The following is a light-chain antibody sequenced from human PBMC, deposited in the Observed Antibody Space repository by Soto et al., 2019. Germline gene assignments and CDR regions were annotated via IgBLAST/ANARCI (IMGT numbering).Light chain of an antibody. Sequence: QAVVTQPASVSGSPGQSITISCTGTGSDVGGYDYVSWYQHHPGKAPKLMIFDVSSRPSGISIRFSGSKSGNTASLTISGLQAEDEADFYCSSYTSSSTLIFGGGTKVTVL. V-gene: IGLV2-14*03. CDR1: GSDVGGYDY. J-gene: IGLJ2*01. CDR2: DVS. CDR3: SSYTSSSTLI.